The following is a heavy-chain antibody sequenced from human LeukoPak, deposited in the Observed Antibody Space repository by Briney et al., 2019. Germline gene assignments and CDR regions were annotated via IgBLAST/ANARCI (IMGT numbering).Heavy chain of an antibody. CDR3: AGFIGDESYNFWSGYHMRNY. CDR1: GGSISRSSYH. J-gene: IGHJ4*02. V-gene: IGHV4-39*01. Sequence: PSETLSLTCAVSGGSISRSSYHWGWIRQPPGKGLEWIGSIYYSGSTYYNPSLKSRVTISVDTSQNQFSLKLSSVTAADTAVYYCAGFIGDESYNFWSGYHMRNYWGQGTLVTVSS. CDR2: IYYSGST. D-gene: IGHD3-3*01.